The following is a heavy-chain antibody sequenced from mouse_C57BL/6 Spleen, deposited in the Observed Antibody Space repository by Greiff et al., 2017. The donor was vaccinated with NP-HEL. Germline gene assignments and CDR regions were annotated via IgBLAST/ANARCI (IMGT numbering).Heavy chain of an antibody. Sequence: EVQGVESGGGLVQPGGSLSLSCAASGFTFTDYYMSWVRQPPGKALEWLGFIRNKANGYTTEYSASVKGRFTISRDNSQSILYLQMNALRAEDSATYYCARYYYGSRGGFDYWGQGTTLTVSS. J-gene: IGHJ2*01. V-gene: IGHV7-3*01. CDR3: ARYYYGSRGGFDY. CDR1: GFTFTDYY. CDR2: IRNKANGYTT. D-gene: IGHD1-1*01.